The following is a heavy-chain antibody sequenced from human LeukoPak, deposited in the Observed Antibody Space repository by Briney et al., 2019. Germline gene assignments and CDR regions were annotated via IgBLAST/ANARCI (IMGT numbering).Heavy chain of an antibody. V-gene: IGHV3-23*01. J-gene: IGHJ4*02. Sequence: GGSLRLSCAASGFTFSSYAMSWVRQAPGKELEWVSAISGSGGSTYYADSVKGRFTISRDNSKNTLYLQMNSLRAEDTAVYYCAKDRNMITMIVVVILDYWGQGTLVTVSS. CDR2: ISGSGGST. CDR1: GFTFSSYA. CDR3: AKDRNMITMIVVVILDY. D-gene: IGHD3-22*01.